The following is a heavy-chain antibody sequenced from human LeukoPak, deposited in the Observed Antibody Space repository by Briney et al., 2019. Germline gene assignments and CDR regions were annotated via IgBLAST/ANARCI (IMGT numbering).Heavy chain of an antibody. V-gene: IGHV1-2*02. CDR2: INPNSGGT. Sequence: ASVKVSCKASGFTFTGYYMHWVRQAPGQGLEWMGWINPNSGGTDYAQKFQGRVTMTRDTSVSTAYMELSRLRSDDTAVYYCARMGEGRSWYDQWFDPWGQGTLVTVSS. D-gene: IGHD6-13*01. J-gene: IGHJ5*02. CDR1: GFTFTGYY. CDR3: ARMGEGRSWYDQWFDP.